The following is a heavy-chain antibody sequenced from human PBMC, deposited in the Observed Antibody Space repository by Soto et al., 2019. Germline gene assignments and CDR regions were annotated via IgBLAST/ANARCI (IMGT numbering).Heavy chain of an antibody. J-gene: IGHJ6*02. Sequence: QVTLKESGPVLVKPTETLTLTCTISGFSLSNGRMGVSWIRQPPGRALEWLAHFFSDAERSYSTSMQSRLTMAQDTAGTQVVWTMTNMDPQDTGTYFCARMNADTGSHYYARDVWGPGTPVTVSS. D-gene: IGHD1-1*01. CDR3: ARMNADTGSHYYARDV. CDR1: GFSLSNGRMG. CDR2: FFSDAER. V-gene: IGHV2-26*03.